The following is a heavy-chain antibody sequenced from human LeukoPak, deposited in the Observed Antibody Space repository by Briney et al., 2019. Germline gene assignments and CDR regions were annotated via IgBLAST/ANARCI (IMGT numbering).Heavy chain of an antibody. Sequence: SETLSLTCTVSGGSISSGSYYWSWIRQPAGKGLEWIGRSYTSGSTNYNPSLKSRITISVDTSKNQFSLKLSSVTAADTAVYYCARVDSNNWYDSRGYFDYWGQGTLVTVSS. CDR2: SYTSGST. D-gene: IGHD6-13*01. J-gene: IGHJ4*02. CDR1: GGSISSGSYY. CDR3: ARVDSNNWYDSRGYFDY. V-gene: IGHV4-61*02.